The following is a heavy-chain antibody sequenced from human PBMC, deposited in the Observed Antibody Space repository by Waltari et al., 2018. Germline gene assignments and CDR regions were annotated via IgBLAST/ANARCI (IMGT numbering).Heavy chain of an antibody. D-gene: IGHD5-12*01. J-gene: IGHJ4*02. CDR1: GFTFSSYW. Sequence: EVQLVESGGGLVQPGGSLRLSCAASGFTFSSYWMSWVRQAPGKGLEWVANIKQDGSEKYYVDSVKGRFTISRDNAKNSLYLQMNSLRAEDTAVYYCARGPPYRDISFDYWGQGTLVTVSS. CDR2: IKQDGSEK. V-gene: IGHV3-7*01. CDR3: ARGPPYRDISFDY.